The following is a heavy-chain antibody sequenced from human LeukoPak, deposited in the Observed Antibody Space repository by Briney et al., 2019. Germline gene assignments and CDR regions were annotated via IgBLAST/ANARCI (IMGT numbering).Heavy chain of an antibody. D-gene: IGHD1-26*01. CDR3: ARARSGSYAGIDY. J-gene: IGHJ4*02. CDR2: ISSGSTYI. CDR1: GFTFSSYN. V-gene: IGHV3-21*01. Sequence: GGSLRLSCAASGFTFSSYNMSWVRQAPGKGLEWVSSISSGSTYIYYADSMKGRFTFSRDNAKNSLYLQMNSLRAEDTAVYYCARARSGSYAGIDYWGQGTLVTVSS.